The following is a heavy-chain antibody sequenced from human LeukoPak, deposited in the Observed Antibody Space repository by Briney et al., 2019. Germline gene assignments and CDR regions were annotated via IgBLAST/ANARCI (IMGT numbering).Heavy chain of an antibody. Sequence: PSETLSLTCTVSGGSISSYYWSWIRQPAGRGLEWIGRIYTSGSTNYNPSLKSRVTMSVDTSKNQFSLKLSSVTAADTAVYYCARGDYYDSSGYPAQDYYFDYWGQGTLVTVSS. CDR3: ARGDYYDSSGYPAQDYYFDY. D-gene: IGHD3-22*01. V-gene: IGHV4-4*07. CDR2: IYTSGST. CDR1: GGSISSYY. J-gene: IGHJ4*02.